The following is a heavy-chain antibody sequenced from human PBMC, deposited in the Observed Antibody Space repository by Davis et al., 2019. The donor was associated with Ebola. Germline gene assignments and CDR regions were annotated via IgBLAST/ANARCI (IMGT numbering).Heavy chain of an antibody. CDR2: IRSKANNYAT. D-gene: IGHD1/OR15-1a*01. V-gene: IGHV3-73*01. J-gene: IGHJ4*02. Sequence: GESLKISCAASGFTFSGSAIHWVRQASGKGLEWVGRIRSKANNYATDYAASVKGRFTISRDDSKNTACLQMNSLKTEDTAVYYCVTENWYRFESWGQGTLVTVSS. CDR3: VTENWYRFES. CDR1: GFTFSGSA.